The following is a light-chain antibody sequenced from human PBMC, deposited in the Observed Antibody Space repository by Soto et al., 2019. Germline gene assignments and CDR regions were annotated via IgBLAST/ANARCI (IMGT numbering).Light chain of an antibody. V-gene: IGKV1-27*01. Sequence: MTQSAAAVSASVGDRVTITCRASQGISNYLAWYQQKPGKVPKPLIYAASTLQSGVPSRFSGSGSGTDFTLTISSRQPEDVATYYCQKYNSAPRTFGQGTKPDI. J-gene: IGKJ1*01. CDR1: QGISNY. CDR3: QKYNSAPRT. CDR2: AAS.